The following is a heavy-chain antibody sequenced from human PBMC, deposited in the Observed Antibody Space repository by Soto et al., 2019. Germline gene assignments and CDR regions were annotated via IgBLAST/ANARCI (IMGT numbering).Heavy chain of an antibody. V-gene: IGHV1-69*13. CDR3: ARDPSRGYSYGYGYYYYGMDV. Sequence: SVKVSCKASGGTFSSYAISWVRQAPGQGLEWMGGIIPIFGTANYAQKFQGRVTITADESTSTAYMELSSLRSEDTAVYYCARDPSRGYSYGYGYYYYGMDVWGQGTTVTVSS. D-gene: IGHD5-18*01. CDR1: GGTFSSYA. J-gene: IGHJ6*02. CDR2: IIPIFGTA.